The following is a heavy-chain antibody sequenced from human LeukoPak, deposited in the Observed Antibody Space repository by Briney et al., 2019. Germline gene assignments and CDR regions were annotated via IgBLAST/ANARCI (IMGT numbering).Heavy chain of an antibody. CDR3: AKWESSSSWTKYDY. V-gene: IGHV3-23*01. CDR1: GFTFSDYY. J-gene: IGHJ4*02. D-gene: IGHD6-13*01. Sequence: GGSLRLSCAASGFTFSDYYMSWVRQAPGKGLEWVSAISGSGGSTYYADSVKGRFTISRDNSKNTPYLQMNSLRAEDTAVYYCAKWESSSSWTKYDYWGQGTLVTVSS. CDR2: ISGSGGST.